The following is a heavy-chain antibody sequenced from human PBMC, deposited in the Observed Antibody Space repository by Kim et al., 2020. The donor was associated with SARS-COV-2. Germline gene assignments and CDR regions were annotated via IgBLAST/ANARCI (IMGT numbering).Heavy chain of an antibody. CDR3: ARFWPSHASSSWSPFDY. V-gene: IGHV4-31*03. CDR1: GGSISSGGYY. J-gene: IGHJ4*02. Sequence: SETLSLTCTVSGGSISSGGYYWSWIRQHPGKGLEWIGYIYYSGSTYYNPSLKSRVTISVDTSKNQFSLKLSSVTAADTAVYYCARFWPSHASSSWSPFDYWGQGTLVTVSS. D-gene: IGHD6-13*01. CDR2: IYYSGST.